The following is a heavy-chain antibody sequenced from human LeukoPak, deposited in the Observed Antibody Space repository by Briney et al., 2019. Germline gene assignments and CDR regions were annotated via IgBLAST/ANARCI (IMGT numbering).Heavy chain of an antibody. CDR2: INPSVCST. CDR1: GYTFTSYY. V-gene: IGHV1-46*03. Sequence: ASVKVSCKASGYTFTSYYMHLVRQAPGPALEWMGIINPSVCSTNYAQKFQARVTMTRDTSTSTVYMELSSVSSEDTAVYYCARIPYSNDLDYWGQGTLVTVSS. D-gene: IGHD4-11*01. J-gene: IGHJ4*02. CDR3: ARIPYSNDLDY.